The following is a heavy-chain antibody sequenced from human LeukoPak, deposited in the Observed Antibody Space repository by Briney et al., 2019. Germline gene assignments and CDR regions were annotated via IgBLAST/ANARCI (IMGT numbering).Heavy chain of an antibody. CDR2: INPNSGGT. CDR1: GGTFSSYA. J-gene: IGHJ4*02. CDR3: ARHSPLGVVIIPFDY. D-gene: IGHD3-3*01. V-gene: IGHV1-2*06. Sequence: GASVKVSCKASGGTFSSYAISWVRQAPGQGLEWMGRINPNSGGTNYAQKFQGRVTMTRDTSISTAYMELSRLRSDDTAVYYCARHSPLGVVIIPFDYWGQGTLVTVSS.